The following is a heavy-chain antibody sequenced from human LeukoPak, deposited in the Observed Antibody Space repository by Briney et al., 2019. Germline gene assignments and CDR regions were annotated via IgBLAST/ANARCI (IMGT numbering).Heavy chain of an antibody. CDR2: IYYSGST. D-gene: IGHD5-18*01. CDR3: ARRGRGYYNYFDY. J-gene: IGHJ4*02. V-gene: IGHV4-59*08. Sequence: SETLSLTCTVSGGSISSHYWSWIRQPPGKGLEWIGYIYYSGSTNYNPSLKSRVTISVDTSKNQFSLKLSSVTAADTAVYYCARRGRGYYNYFDYWGQGILVTVSS. CDR1: GGSISSHY.